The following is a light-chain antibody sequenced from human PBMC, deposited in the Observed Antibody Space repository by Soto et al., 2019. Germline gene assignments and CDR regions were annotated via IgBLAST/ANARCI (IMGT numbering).Light chain of an antibody. J-gene: IGLJ1*01. CDR1: SSDVGAYNY. V-gene: IGLV2-14*01. CDR3: SSYTSATTYV. Sequence: QCVLTQPASVSGSPGQWSPISCTGTSSDVGAYNYDSWYQQYPGEAPKVIIYDVSHRPAGVSNRFSGSKSGNTASLTISGLQTQDEADYYCSSYTSATTYVFGTGTKVTVL. CDR2: DVS.